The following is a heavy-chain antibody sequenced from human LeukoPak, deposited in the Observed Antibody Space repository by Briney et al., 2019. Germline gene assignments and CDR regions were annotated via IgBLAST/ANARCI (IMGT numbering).Heavy chain of an antibody. Sequence: PGGSLRLSCAASGFTFSSYSMNWVRQAPGKGLEWVSSISSSSSYIYYADSVKGRFTISRDNAKNSLYMQMNSLRAEDTAVYYCAKGGYSSTYSDYWGQGTLVTVSS. V-gene: IGHV3-21*01. CDR3: AKGGYSSTYSDY. CDR2: ISSSSSYI. J-gene: IGHJ4*02. D-gene: IGHD5-12*01. CDR1: GFTFSSYS.